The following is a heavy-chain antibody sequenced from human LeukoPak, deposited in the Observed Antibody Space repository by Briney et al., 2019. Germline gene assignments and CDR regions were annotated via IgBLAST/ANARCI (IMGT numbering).Heavy chain of an antibody. Sequence: SETLSLTCTVSGGSISRYYWSWIRQPPGKGLEWIGYIYYNGNTDYNPSLKSRVTMSVDTSKNQFSLRLSSVTAADTAVYYCAREISLTGYSGGLGFNYWGQGILVSVSS. V-gene: IGHV4-59*01. CDR3: AREISLTGYSGGLGFNY. J-gene: IGHJ4*02. D-gene: IGHD6-19*01. CDR1: GGSISRYY. CDR2: IYYNGNT.